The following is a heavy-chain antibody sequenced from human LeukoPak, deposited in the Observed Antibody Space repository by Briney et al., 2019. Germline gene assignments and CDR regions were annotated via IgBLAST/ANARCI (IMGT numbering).Heavy chain of an antibody. Sequence: GASVKVSCKTSGYTFTSYDINWVRPATGQGLDWMRRMDGSSGKTEYAQKFLGRVTITRNTSISTAYMELSSLTSEDTAVYYCARLYYYASSGYDALDIWGQGTMVTVSS. CDR1: GYTFTSYD. J-gene: IGHJ3*02. CDR3: ARLYYYASSGYDALDI. CDR2: MDGSSGKT. V-gene: IGHV1-8*01. D-gene: IGHD3-22*01.